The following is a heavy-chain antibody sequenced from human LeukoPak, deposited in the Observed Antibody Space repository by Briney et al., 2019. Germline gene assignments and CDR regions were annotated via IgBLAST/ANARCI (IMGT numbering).Heavy chain of an antibody. CDR3: ARRYRQWLVPWYFDY. CDR1: GGSISSSNW. V-gene: IGHV4-4*02. J-gene: IGHJ4*02. D-gene: IGHD6-19*01. CDR2: IYHSGST. Sequence: PSGTLSLTCAVSGGSISSSNWWSWVRQPPGKGLEWIGEIYHSGSTNYNPSLKRRVTISVDKSKNQFSLKLSSVTAADTAVYYCARRYRQWLVPWYFDYWGQGTLVTVSS.